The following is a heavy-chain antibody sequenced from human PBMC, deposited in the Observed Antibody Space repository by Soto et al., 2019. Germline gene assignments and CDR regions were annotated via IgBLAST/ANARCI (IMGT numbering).Heavy chain of an antibody. J-gene: IGHJ5*02. V-gene: IGHV3-48*03. CDR2: ISSSGSTI. Sequence: GGSLRLSCAASGFTFSSYEMNWVRQAPGKGLEWVSYISSSGSTIYYADSVKGRLTISRDNAKNSLYLQMNSLRAEDTAVYYCAPTPYCSGGSCYSGWFDPWGQGTLVTVSS. CDR3: APTPYCSGGSCYSGWFDP. CDR1: GFTFSSYE. D-gene: IGHD2-15*01.